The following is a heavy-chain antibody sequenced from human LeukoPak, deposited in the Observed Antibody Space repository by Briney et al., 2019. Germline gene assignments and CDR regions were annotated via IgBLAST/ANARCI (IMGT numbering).Heavy chain of an antibody. J-gene: IGHJ5*02. CDR3: AREVRQQLVFNWFDL. CDR2: INPNNGGT. V-gene: IGHV1-2*02. CDR1: GYTFTGYY. D-gene: IGHD6-13*01. Sequence: ASVKVSCKASGYTFTGYYMHWVRQAPGQGLEWMGWINPNNGGTNYAQQFQGRVTMTRDTSISTAYMELSRVRSDDTAVYYCAREVRQQLVFNWFDLWGQGTLVTVSS.